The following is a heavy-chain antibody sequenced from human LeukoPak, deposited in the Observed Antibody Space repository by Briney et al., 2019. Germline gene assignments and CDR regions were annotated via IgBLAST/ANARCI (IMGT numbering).Heavy chain of an antibody. CDR3: ARSKYSYAPANYFDY. V-gene: IGHV4-4*02. CDR2: IYHSGST. D-gene: IGHD5-18*01. CDR1: GGSISSNNW. Sequence: PSETLSLTCAVPGGSISSNNWWNWVRQPPGKGLEWIGEIYHSGSTNYNPSLKGRVTVSVDKSKNQFSLKLSSVTAADTAVYYCARSKYSYAPANYFDYWGQGTLVTVSS. J-gene: IGHJ4*02.